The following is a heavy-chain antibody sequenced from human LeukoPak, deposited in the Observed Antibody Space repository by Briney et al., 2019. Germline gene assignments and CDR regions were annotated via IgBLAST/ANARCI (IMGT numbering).Heavy chain of an antibody. CDR1: GGSISSSSYS. CDR3: AKLVPAAGPTDFDY. CDR2: IHYTGTT. J-gene: IGHJ4*02. D-gene: IGHD6-13*01. Sequence: SETLSLTCTVSGGSISSSSYSWGWIRQPPGKGLEWIGNIHYTGTTYYNPSLKSRVTISVDTSNNQFSLKLSSVTAADTAVYYCAKLVPAAGPTDFDYWGQGTLVTVSS. V-gene: IGHV4-39*01.